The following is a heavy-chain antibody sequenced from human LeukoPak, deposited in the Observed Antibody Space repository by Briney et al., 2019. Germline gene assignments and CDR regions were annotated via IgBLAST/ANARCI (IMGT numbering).Heavy chain of an antibody. CDR2: IYYSGST. D-gene: IGHD3-22*01. J-gene: IGHJ4*02. CDR1: GGSISSSSFY. Sequence: SEALSLTCTVSGGSISSSSFYWGWIRQPPGKGLEGIGTIYYSGSTFYNPSLKRRVTVSVDTSKNQFSLKLSSLTAADTAVYYCARIRFYYNRGPALNLYYFASWGQGTLVTVSS. CDR3: ARIRFYYNRGPALNLYYFAS. V-gene: IGHV4-39*07.